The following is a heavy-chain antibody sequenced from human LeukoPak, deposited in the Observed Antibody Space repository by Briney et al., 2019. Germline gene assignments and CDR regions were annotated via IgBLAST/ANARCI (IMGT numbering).Heavy chain of an antibody. CDR2: IVVGSGNT. D-gene: IGHD3-10*01. CDR3: AASQGPVLLYGPRGFDP. V-gene: IGHV1-58*01. Sequence: ASVKASCKASGFTFTSSAVQWVRQARGQRLEWIGWIVVGSGNTNYAQKFQERVTITRDMSTSTAYMELSSLRSEDTAVYYCAASQGPVLLYGPRGFDPWGQGTLVTVSS. J-gene: IGHJ5*02. CDR1: GFTFTSSA.